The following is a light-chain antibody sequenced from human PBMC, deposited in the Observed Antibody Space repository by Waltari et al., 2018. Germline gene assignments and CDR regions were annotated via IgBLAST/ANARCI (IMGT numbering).Light chain of an antibody. V-gene: IGLV2-14*03. Sequence: QSALTQPASVSGSPGQSITISCTRTSSDVGGYNYVSWYQQHPGKAPKLMIYDVSNRPSGVSNRFSGSKSGNTASLTISGLQAEDEADYYCSSYISSSTLELFGGRTSLTVL. CDR3: SSYISSSTLEL. CDR1: SSDVGGYNY. J-gene: IGLJ2*01. CDR2: DVS.